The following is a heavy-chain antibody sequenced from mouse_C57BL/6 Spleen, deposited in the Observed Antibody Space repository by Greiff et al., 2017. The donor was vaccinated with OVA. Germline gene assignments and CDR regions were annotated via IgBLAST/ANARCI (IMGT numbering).Heavy chain of an antibody. D-gene: IGHD2-3*01. Sequence: EVNVVESGGGLVKPGGSLKLSCAASGFTFSDYGMHWVRQAPEKGLEWVAYISSGSSTINYADTVKGRFTFTRDNATNTLFLQMTSLRSEDTAVYYFARDDGPFDYWGQGTTLTVSS. CDR2: ISSGSSTI. J-gene: IGHJ2*01. CDR1: GFTFSDYG. CDR3: ARDDGPFDY. V-gene: IGHV5-17*01.